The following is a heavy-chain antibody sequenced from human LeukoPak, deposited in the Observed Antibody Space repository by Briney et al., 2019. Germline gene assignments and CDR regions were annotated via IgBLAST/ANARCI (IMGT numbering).Heavy chain of an antibody. J-gene: IGHJ5*02. CDR2: TYYRSKWFN. CDR1: GDSVSSNSAA. D-gene: IGHD1-26*01. Sequence: SQTLSLTCAISGDSVSSNSAAWNWIRQSPSRGLEWLGRTYYRSKWFNDYAASGKSRITINPDTSKNQFSLKLSSVTPDDTAVYYCARDVGATRIGWAWFDPWGQGTQVTVSS. CDR3: ARDVGATRIGWAWFDP. V-gene: IGHV6-1*01.